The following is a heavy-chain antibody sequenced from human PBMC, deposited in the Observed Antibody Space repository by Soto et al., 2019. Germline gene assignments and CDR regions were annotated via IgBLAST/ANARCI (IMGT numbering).Heavy chain of an antibody. Sequence: QVQLVESGGGVVQPGRSLRLSCAASGFTFSSYGMHWVRQAPGKGLEWVAVIWYDGSNKYYADSVKGRFTISRDNSKNTLYLQMNSLRAEDTAVYYCAREDHDSSGYDFDYWGQGTLVTVSS. CDR2: IWYDGSNK. CDR1: GFTFSSYG. D-gene: IGHD3-22*01. CDR3: AREDHDSSGYDFDY. J-gene: IGHJ4*02. V-gene: IGHV3-33*01.